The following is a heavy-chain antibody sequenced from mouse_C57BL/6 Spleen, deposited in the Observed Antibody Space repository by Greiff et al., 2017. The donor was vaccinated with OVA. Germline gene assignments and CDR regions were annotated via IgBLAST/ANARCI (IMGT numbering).Heavy chain of an antibody. D-gene: IGHD2-3*01. CDR1: GYTFTSYW. CDR2: IDPSDSET. V-gene: IGHV1-52*01. Sequence: VQLQQPGAELVRPGSSVKLSCKASGYTFTSYWMHWVKQRPIQGLEWIGNIDPSDSETHYNQKFKDKATLTVDKSSSTAYMQLSSLTSEDSAVYYCARDGYTAYFDYWGQGTTLTVSS. CDR3: ARDGYTAYFDY. J-gene: IGHJ2*01.